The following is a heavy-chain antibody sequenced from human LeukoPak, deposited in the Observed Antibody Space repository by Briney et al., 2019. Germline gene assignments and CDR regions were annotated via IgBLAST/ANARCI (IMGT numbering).Heavy chain of an antibody. V-gene: IGHV3-23*01. CDR2: ISGSGGST. CDR3: AKGYYGSGSYGWFDY. CDR1: GFTFSSYA. J-gene: IGHJ4*02. D-gene: IGHD3-10*01. Sequence: GGSLRLSCAAPGFTFSSYAMSWVRQAPGKGLEWVSGISGSGGSTYYADSVKGRFTISRDNSKKTLYLQMKSLRAEDTAVYSCAKGYYGSGSYGWFDYWGQGTLVTVSS.